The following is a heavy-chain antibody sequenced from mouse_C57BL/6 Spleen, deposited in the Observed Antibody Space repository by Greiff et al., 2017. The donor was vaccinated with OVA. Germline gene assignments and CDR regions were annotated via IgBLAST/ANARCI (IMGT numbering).Heavy chain of an antibody. CDR3: ARHRRDYYGSSYGYFDV. Sequence: VQGVESGPGLVAPSQSLSITCTVSGFSLTSYGVHWVRQPPGKGLEWLVVIWSDGSTTYNSALKSRLSISKDNSKSQVFLKMNSLQTDDIAMYYCARHRRDYYGSSYGYFDVWGTGTTVTVSS. D-gene: IGHD1-1*01. J-gene: IGHJ1*03. CDR1: GFSLTSYG. V-gene: IGHV2-6-1*01. CDR2: IWSDGST.